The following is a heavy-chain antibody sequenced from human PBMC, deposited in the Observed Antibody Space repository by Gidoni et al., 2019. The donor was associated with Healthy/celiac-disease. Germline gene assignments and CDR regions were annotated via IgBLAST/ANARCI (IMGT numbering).Heavy chain of an antibody. CDR1: AGNFSSYA. J-gene: IGHJ3*02. CDR2: SIPIFGTA. CDR3: ARSNTLDAFDI. Sequence: QVQMVQSGAGVKKPGCSVKIYCKASAGNFSSYAISWVRQAPGQGLEWMGGSIPIFGTANYAQKFQGRVTITADESTSTAYMELSSLRSEDTAVYYCARSNTLDAFDIWGQVTMVTVSS. V-gene: IGHV1-69*01.